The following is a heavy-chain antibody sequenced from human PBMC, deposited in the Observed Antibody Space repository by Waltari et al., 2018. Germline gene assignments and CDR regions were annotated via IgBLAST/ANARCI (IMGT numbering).Heavy chain of an antibody. Sequence: EVQLVESGGGLIQPGGSLRLSCAASGFTVSSNYMSWVRQAPGEGLEWVSVIYSGCSTYYADSVKCRFTFSRDNSKNTLYLQMNSRRAEDPALYYCARDRGDGYNWWGGWGYFDYWGQGTLVTVSS. J-gene: IGHJ4*02. CDR2: IYSGCST. CDR1: GFTVSSNY. V-gene: IGHV3-53*01. D-gene: IGHD5-12*01. CDR3: ARDRGDGYNWWGGWGYFDY.